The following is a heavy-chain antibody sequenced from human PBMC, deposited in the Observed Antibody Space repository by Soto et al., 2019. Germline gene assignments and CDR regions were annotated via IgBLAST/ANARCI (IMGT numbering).Heavy chain of an antibody. CDR2: ISGSGGST. J-gene: IGHJ4*02. Sequence: EVQLLESGGGLVQPGGSLRLSCAASGFTFSSYAMSWVRQAPGKGLEWVSAISGSGGSTNYADSVKGRFTISGDTSKNALYLEMNSLRAEDTAVYYCAKAVWEMATGEFDYWGQGTLVTVSS. CDR3: AKAVWEMATGEFDY. CDR1: GFTFSSYA. V-gene: IGHV3-23*01. D-gene: IGHD1-26*01.